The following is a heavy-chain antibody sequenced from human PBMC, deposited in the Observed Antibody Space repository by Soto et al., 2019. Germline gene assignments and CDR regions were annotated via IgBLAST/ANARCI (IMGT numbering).Heavy chain of an antibody. J-gene: IGHJ4*02. CDR2: ISGSGDST. CDR1: GFTFNKYA. V-gene: IGHV3-23*01. D-gene: IGHD4-17*01. CDR3: AKDALNLRPYYFDY. Sequence: EVQLLESGGGLVQPGGSLRLSCAASGFTFNKYAMSWVRQAPGKGLEWVSGISGSGDSTYYADSVKGRFTISRDNSRNTLYLQVNSLRAEDTAIYYCAKDALNLRPYYFDYWGQGTLVTVSS.